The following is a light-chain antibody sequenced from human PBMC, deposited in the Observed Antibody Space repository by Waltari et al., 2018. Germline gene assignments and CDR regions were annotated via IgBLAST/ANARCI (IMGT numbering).Light chain of an antibody. CDR1: SGHISNV. Sequence: QLVLTQSPSASASLGASVKLTSPLSSGHISNVIAVLPQHPRNGPRYLMKVNSDGSHSKGDDIPDRFSGSSSGAERYLTISSLQSEDEADYYCQTGGHGTWVFGGGTKLTVL. V-gene: IGLV4-69*01. CDR2: VNSDGSH. J-gene: IGLJ3*02. CDR3: QTGGHGTWV.